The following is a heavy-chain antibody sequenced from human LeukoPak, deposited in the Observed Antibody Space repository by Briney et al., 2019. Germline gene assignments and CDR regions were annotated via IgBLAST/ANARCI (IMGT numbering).Heavy chain of an antibody. D-gene: IGHD5-18*01. V-gene: IGHV3-15*01. CDR2: IKSKTNGEPR. CDR1: GFTLSNAW. CDR3: TTLRPYIQPR. J-gene: IGHJ3*01. Sequence: GGSLRLSCAASGFTLSNAWMNWVRQAPGKGLERVGLIKSKTNGEPRDYAARVKGRFTISRDDSKNTLYLQMNSLKTEDTAVYYCTTLRPYIQPRWGEGTMVTVSS.